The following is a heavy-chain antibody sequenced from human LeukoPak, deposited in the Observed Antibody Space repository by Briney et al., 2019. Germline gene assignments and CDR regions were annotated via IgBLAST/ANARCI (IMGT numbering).Heavy chain of an antibody. CDR2: INPNSGAT. Sequence: ASVKVSCKASGYTFTDYYVHWVRQAPGQGLEWMGWINPNSGATYYAQKFQGRVTMTRDTSISTAYMELSRLRSDDTAVYYCATRAGDFWSGYPLDAFDIWGQGTMVTVSS. J-gene: IGHJ3*02. V-gene: IGHV1-2*02. D-gene: IGHD3-3*01. CDR1: GYTFTDYY. CDR3: ATRAGDFWSGYPLDAFDI.